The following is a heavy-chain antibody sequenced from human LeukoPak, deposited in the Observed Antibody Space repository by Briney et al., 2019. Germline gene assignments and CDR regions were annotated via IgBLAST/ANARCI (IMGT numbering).Heavy chain of an antibody. CDR2: IYTGGTT. CDR3: ARGITGSNNWFDP. J-gene: IGHJ5*02. Sequence: GGSLRLSXAASGFTVSSTYMSWIRQAPGKGLEWVSLIYTGGTTYYADSVKGRFTISRDNSENTLYLQMNSLRAEDTAVYYCARGITGSNNWFDPWGQGTLVTVSS. CDR1: GFTVSSTY. V-gene: IGHV3-53*01. D-gene: IGHD1-20*01.